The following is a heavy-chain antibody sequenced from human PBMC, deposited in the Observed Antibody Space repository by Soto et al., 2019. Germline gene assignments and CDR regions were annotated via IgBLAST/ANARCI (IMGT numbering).Heavy chain of an antibody. D-gene: IGHD1-26*01. J-gene: IGHJ5*01. CDR2: IYWDNGR. CDR1: GFSLTNSGVG. V-gene: IGHV2-5*02. CDR3: AHRVTSSGSWVVGWFDS. Sequence: QITLKESGPTLVEPTQTLPLTCSFAGFSLTNSGVGVGWLRQVPGKALEGPGIIYWDNGRRYNPSLKTRRTINKVNSKNQVVLTMTYVEPVDRGNDYFAHRVTSSGSWVVGWFDSWGQGTPVTV.